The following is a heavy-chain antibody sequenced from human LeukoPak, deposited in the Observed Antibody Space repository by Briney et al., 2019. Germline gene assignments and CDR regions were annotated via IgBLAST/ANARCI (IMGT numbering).Heavy chain of an antibody. Sequence: GESLKISCKGSGYSFTSYWIGWVRQMPGKGLEWMGIIYPSDSDTRYSPSFQGQVTISADKSISTAYLQWSSLKASDTAMYYCARGRRQWLAHDAFDIWGQGTMVTVSS. CDR1: GYSFTSYW. CDR2: IYPSDSDT. V-gene: IGHV5-51*01. D-gene: IGHD6-19*01. J-gene: IGHJ3*02. CDR3: ARGRRQWLAHDAFDI.